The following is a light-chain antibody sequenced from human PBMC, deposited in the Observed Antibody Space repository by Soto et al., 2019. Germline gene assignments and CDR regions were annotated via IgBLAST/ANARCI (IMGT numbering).Light chain of an antibody. CDR1: SSDVGGYNY. Sequence: QSVLTQPASVSGSPGQSITISCTGTSSDVGGYNYVSWYQQHPGKAPKLMIYDVSNRPSGVSNRFSGSKSGNTASLTISGLQAEDEADYYCSSYTSSSTPWVVGGGTKLTVL. J-gene: IGLJ3*02. CDR3: SSYTSSSTPWV. V-gene: IGLV2-14*01. CDR2: DVS.